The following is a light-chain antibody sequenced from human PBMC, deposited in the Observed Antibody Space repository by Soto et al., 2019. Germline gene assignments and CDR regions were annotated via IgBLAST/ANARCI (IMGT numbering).Light chain of an antibody. J-gene: IGKJ4*01. CDR3: QQYADSPLT. V-gene: IGKV3-20*01. Sequence: EIVLTQSPGALSVSPGERATLYCRASQSVGRNYLAWYQQKPGQAPRLLIYGASSRATGIPDRFSGSGSGTDFTFTISRLEPEDFAVYYCQQYADSPLTFGGGTKVE. CDR2: GAS. CDR1: QSVGRNY.